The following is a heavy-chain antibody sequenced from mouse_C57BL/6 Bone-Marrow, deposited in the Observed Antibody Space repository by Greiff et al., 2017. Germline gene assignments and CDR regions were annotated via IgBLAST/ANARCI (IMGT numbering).Heavy chain of an antibody. V-gene: IGHV14-4*01. J-gene: IGHJ3*01. CDR1: GYNINDDY. D-gene: IGHD1-1*01. CDR2: IDPENGGT. CDR3: TPGGSPFAY. Sequence: VQLQQSGAELVRPGASVKLSCTASGYNINDDYMHWVKQRPEQGLEWIGWIDPENGGTEYAPKFQGKATITADTSSNTAYLQLSSLTSVDAAVYSCTPGGSPFAYWGQGTLVTVSA.